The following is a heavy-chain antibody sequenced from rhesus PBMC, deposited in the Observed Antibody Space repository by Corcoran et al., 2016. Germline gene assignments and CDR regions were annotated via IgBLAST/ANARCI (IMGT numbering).Heavy chain of an antibody. J-gene: IGHJ4*01. Sequence: QLQLQESGPGLVKPSETLSLACAVSGDSFSSTSWNWIRQPPGQGLEGTGRISGGGGIINYNPSLKSRVTISTDTSKNQFSLKLTSVTAADTAVYFCARGCTGRGCPLVHIDFWGQGFLVTVSS. CDR1: GDSFSSTS. CDR3: ARGCTGRGCPLVHIDF. CDR2: ISGGGGII. D-gene: IGHD2-21*01. V-gene: IGHV4-173*01.